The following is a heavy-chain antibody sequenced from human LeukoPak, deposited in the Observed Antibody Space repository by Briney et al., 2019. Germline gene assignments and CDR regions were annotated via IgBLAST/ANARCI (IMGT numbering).Heavy chain of an antibody. J-gene: IGHJ4*02. Sequence: PSETLSLTCTVSGGSISSYYWSWIRQPPGKGLEWIGEINHSGSTNYNPSLKSRVTISVDTSKNQFSLKLSSVTAADTAAYYCAIDYFEEYYYDSSGYYYFDYWGQGTLVTVSS. D-gene: IGHD3-22*01. CDR1: GGSISSYY. V-gene: IGHV4-34*01. CDR3: AIDYFEEYYYDSSGYYYFDY. CDR2: INHSGST.